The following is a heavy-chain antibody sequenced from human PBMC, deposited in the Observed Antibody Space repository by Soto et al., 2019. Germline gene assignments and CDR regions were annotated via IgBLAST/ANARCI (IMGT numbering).Heavy chain of an antibody. CDR1: GGSISSGGYS. J-gene: IGHJ5*02. Sequence: SETLSLTCAVSGGSISSGGYSWSWIRQPPGKGLEWIGYIYHSGSTYYNPSLKSRVTISVDRSKNQFSLKLSSVTAADTAVYYCARGRIAARPPYNWFDPWGQGTLVIVSS. CDR2: IYHSGST. V-gene: IGHV4-30-2*01. D-gene: IGHD6-6*01. CDR3: ARGRIAARPPYNWFDP.